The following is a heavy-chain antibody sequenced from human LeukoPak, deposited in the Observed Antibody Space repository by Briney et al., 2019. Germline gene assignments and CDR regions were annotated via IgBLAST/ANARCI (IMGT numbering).Heavy chain of an antibody. J-gene: IGHJ5*02. Sequence: GASVKVSCKASGYTFTSYAMHWVRQAPGQRLEWMGWINAGNGNTKYSQKFQGRVSITRDTSASTAYMELSSLRSEDTAAYYCARDGRYCSGGSCYSYNWFDPWGQGTLVTVSS. CDR1: GYTFTSYA. V-gene: IGHV1-3*01. CDR2: INAGNGNT. D-gene: IGHD2-15*01. CDR3: ARDGRYCSGGSCYSYNWFDP.